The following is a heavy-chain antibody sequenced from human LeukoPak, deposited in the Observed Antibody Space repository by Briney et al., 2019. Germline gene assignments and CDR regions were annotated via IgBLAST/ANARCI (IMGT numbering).Heavy chain of an antibody. Sequence: ASVKVSCKASGGTFSSYAISWVRQAPGQGLEGMGGIIPIFGTANYAQKFQGRVTITTDESTSTAYMELSSLRSEDTAVYYCARDSRDGYSFDYWGQGTLVTVSS. V-gene: IGHV1-69*05. D-gene: IGHD5-24*01. CDR2: IIPIFGTA. CDR3: ARDSRDGYSFDY. CDR1: GGTFSSYA. J-gene: IGHJ4*02.